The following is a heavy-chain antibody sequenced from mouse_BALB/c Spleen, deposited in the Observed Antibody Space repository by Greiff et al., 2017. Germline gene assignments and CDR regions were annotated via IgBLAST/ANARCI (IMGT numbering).Heavy chain of an antibody. CDR3: ASYEAWFAY. CDR1: GFNIKDTY. J-gene: IGHJ3*01. V-gene: IGHV14-3*02. CDR2: IDPANGNT. Sequence: EVKLQQSGAELVKPGASVKLSCTASGFNIKDTYMHWVKQRPEQGLEWIGRIDPANGNTKYDPKFQGKATITADTSSNTAYLQLSSLTSEDTAVYYCASYEAWFAYWGQGTLVTVSA. D-gene: IGHD2-14*01.